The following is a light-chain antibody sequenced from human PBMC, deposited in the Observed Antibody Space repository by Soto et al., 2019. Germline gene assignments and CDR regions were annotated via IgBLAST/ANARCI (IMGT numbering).Light chain of an antibody. CDR1: QSLTMW. CDR2: NTS. J-gene: IGKJ1*01. V-gene: IGKV1-5*03. CDR3: QHWTDYSWT. Sequence: DIHMTQSPSTLSASVGERVTITCRASQSLTMWLAWYQQKPGRAPNLLIYNTSTLESGVPSRCSGSGSDTEFTITISRLQHDDVAYYYRQHWTDYSWTFGQGTKVEIK.